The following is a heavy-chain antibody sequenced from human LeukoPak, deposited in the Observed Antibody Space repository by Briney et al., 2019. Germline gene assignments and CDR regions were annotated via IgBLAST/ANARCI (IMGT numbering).Heavy chain of an antibody. Sequence: PSETLSLTCTVSGGSISSYYWSWIRQPAGKGLEWIGRIYTSGSTNYTPSLKSRVTISVDTSKNQFSLKLSSVTAADTAVYYCAREILWFGERTRNFDYWGQGTLVTVSS. CDR3: AREILWFGERTRNFDY. CDR1: GGSISSYY. J-gene: IGHJ4*02. V-gene: IGHV4-4*07. D-gene: IGHD3-10*01. CDR2: IYTSGST.